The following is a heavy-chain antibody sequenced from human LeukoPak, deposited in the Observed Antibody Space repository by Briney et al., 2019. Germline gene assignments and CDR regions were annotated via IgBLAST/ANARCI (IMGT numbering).Heavy chain of an antibody. D-gene: IGHD2-8*01. J-gene: IGHJ5*02. CDR1: GGSISSYH. Sequence: SETLSLTCTVSGGSISSYHWSWIRQPPGKGLEWIGYIYYSGSTNYNPSLKSRVTISVDTSKNQFSLKLSSVTAADTAVYYCARETCTNGVCYTRGLGNWFDPWGQGTLVTVSS. CDR3: ARETCTNGVCYTRGLGNWFDP. V-gene: IGHV4-59*01. CDR2: IYYSGST.